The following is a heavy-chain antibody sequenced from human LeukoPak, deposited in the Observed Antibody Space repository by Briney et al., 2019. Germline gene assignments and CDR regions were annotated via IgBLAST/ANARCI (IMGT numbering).Heavy chain of an antibody. CDR2: IYPGDSDT. V-gene: IGHV5-51*01. J-gene: IGHJ4*02. Sequence: KNGESLKISCKGSGYSFTSYWIGWVRQMPGKGLEWMGIIYPGDSDTRYSPSFQGQVTISADKSISTAYLQWSSLKASDTAMYYCARHLVVPAAMDLTYYFDYWGQGTLVTVSS. CDR3: ARHLVVPAAMDLTYYFDY. CDR1: GYSFTSYW. D-gene: IGHD2-2*01.